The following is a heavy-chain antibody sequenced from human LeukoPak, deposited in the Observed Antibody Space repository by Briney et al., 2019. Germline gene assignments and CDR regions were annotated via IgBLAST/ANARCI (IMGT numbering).Heavy chain of an antibody. CDR3: ARHYGSGSLDY. CDR2: IYPGDSDT. V-gene: IGHV5-51*01. J-gene: IGHJ4*02. CDR1: GYSFTNYW. D-gene: IGHD3-10*01. Sequence: GESLKISCKGFGYSFTNYWIGWVRQMPGKGLEWMGIIYPGDSDTKYSPSFQGQVTISADKSISTAYLQWSSLKAADTAMYYCARHYGSGSLDYWGQGTLVTVSS.